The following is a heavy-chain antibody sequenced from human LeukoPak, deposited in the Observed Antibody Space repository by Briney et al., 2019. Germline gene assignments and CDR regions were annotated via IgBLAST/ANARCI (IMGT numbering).Heavy chain of an antibody. D-gene: IGHD2-15*01. CDR3: TRADTVVVVPDF. CDR1: GFTFSSYW. V-gene: IGHV3-74*01. Sequence: GGSLRLSCAASGFTFSSYWMYWVRQAPGKGPVWVSRVNSDGSSTNYAYSVKGRFTISRDNARNTLYLQMNSLRAEDTALDYGTRADTVVVVPDFWGQGTLVTVSS. CDR2: VNSDGSST. J-gene: IGHJ4*02.